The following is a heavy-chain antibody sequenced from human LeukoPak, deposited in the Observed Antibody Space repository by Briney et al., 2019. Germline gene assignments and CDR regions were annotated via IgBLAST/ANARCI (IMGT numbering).Heavy chain of an antibody. J-gene: IGHJ4*02. CDR2: INPKSGGT. CDR3: ARFDWLLYYFDY. Sequence: ASVKVSCKASGYTFTDYYIHWVRQAPGQGLEWMGRINPKSGGTNYAQKFQGRVTTTRDTSISTVYMELSRLRSDDTAVFYCARFDWLLYYFDYWGQGTLVTVSS. V-gene: IGHV1-2*06. D-gene: IGHD3-9*01. CDR1: GYTFTDYY.